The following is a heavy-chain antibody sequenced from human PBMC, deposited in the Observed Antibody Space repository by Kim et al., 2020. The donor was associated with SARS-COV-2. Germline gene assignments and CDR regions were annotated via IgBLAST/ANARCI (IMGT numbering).Heavy chain of an antibody. V-gene: IGHV4-34*01. D-gene: IGHD6-19*01. Sequence: SETLSLTCAVYGGSFSGYYWSWIRQPPGKGLEWIGEINHSGSTNYNPSLKSRVTISVDTSKNQFSLKLSSVTAADTAVYYCARGGGAVAHQVAEYFQHWGQGTLVTVSS. CDR1: GGSFSGYY. CDR3: ARGGGAVAHQVAEYFQH. CDR2: INHSGST. J-gene: IGHJ1*01.